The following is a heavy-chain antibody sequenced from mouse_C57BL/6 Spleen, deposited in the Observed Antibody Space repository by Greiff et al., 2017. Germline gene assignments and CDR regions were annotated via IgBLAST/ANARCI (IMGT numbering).Heavy chain of an antibody. D-gene: IGHD1-1*01. V-gene: IGHV1-69*01. Sequence: VQLQQPGAELVLPGASVKLSCKASGYTFTSYWMHWVKQRPGQGLEWIGEIDPSDSYTNYNQKFKGKSTLTVDKSSSTAYLQLSSLTSADSAVYYCARSPYGSSYSYFDYWGQGTTLTVSS. CDR2: IDPSDSYT. J-gene: IGHJ2*01. CDR3: ARSPYGSSYSYFDY. CDR1: GYTFTSYW.